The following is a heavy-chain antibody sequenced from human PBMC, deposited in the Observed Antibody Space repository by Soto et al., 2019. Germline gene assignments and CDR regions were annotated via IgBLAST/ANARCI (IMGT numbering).Heavy chain of an antibody. Sequence: ASVKVSCKASGGTFSSYAISWVRQAPGQGLEWMGGIIPIFGTANYAQKFQGRVTITADESTSTAYTELSSLRSEDTAVYYCARGHSSSYYYYGMDVWGQGTTVTVSS. V-gene: IGHV1-69*13. CDR2: IIPIFGTA. J-gene: IGHJ6*02. CDR1: GGTFSSYA. D-gene: IGHD6-6*01. CDR3: ARGHSSSYYYYGMDV.